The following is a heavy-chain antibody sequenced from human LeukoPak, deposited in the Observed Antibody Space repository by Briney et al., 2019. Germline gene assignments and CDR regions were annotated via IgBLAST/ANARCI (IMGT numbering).Heavy chain of an antibody. CDR2: FDPEDGET. CDR3: ATAYCSGGSCYGDYMDV. CDR1: GYTLTELS. D-gene: IGHD2-15*01. J-gene: IGHJ6*03. Sequence: ASVKVSCKVSGYTLTELSMHWVRQAPGKGLEWMGGFDPEDGETIYAQKFQGRVTMTEDTSTDTAYMELSSLRSEDTAVYYCATAYCSGGSCYGDYMDVWGKGTTVTVSS. V-gene: IGHV1-24*01.